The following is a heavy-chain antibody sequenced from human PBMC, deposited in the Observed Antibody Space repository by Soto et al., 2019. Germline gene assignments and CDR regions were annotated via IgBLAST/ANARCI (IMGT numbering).Heavy chain of an antibody. CDR2: THHSGYI. D-gene: IGHD1-26*01. CDR3: ANQEWELRDYYYYGMDV. Sequence: SETLSLTCTVSSAPITKYYWGWVRPAPGRGLEWIGFTHHSGYISYSPSLKSRVTMSVDPSKNQVSLKLTSVTAADTAVYYCANQEWELRDYYYYGMDVWGQGTTVTVSS. V-gene: IGHV4-4*09. CDR1: SAPITKYY. J-gene: IGHJ6*02.